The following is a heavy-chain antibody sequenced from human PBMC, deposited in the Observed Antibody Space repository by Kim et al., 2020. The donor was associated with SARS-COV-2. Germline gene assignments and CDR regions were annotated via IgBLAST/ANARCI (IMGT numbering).Heavy chain of an antibody. Sequence: GGSLRLSCAASGFTFSSYAMHWVRQAPGKGLEWVAVISYDGSNKYYADSVKGRFTISRDNSKNTLYLQMNSLRAEDTAVYYCARDQSITMVRGASRQATIYYYYGMDVWGQGTTVTVSS. J-gene: IGHJ6*02. CDR1: GFTFSSYA. V-gene: IGHV3-30*04. CDR3: ARDQSITMVRGASRQATIYYYYGMDV. CDR2: ISYDGSNK. D-gene: IGHD3-10*01.